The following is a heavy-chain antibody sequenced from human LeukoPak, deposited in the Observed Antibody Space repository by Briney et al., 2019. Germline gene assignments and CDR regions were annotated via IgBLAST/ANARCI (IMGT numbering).Heavy chain of an antibody. Sequence: GGSLRLSCAASGFTFSSYWMHWVRQAPGKGLVWFSRINSDGSSTSYADSVKGRFTISRDNAKNTPYLQMNSLRAEDTAVYYCARASVAGTLIGYWGQGTLVTVSS. CDR2: INSDGSST. V-gene: IGHV3-74*01. J-gene: IGHJ4*02. CDR3: ARASVAGTLIGY. CDR1: GFTFSSYW. D-gene: IGHD6-19*01.